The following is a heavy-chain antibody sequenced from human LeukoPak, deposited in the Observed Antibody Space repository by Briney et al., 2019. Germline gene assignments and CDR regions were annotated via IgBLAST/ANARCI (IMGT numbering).Heavy chain of an antibody. V-gene: IGHV3-48*03. CDR2: ISSRDNTI. CDR1: GFTFSSYE. J-gene: IGHJ4*02. D-gene: IGHD3-22*01. CDR3: ARDFHRRLYDSSGYYLY. Sequence: GGSLRLSCAASGFTFSSYEMNWVRQAPGKGLEWVSYISSRDNTIYYADSVKGRFTISRDNAKNSLYLQMNSLRAEDTAVYYCARDFHRRLYDSSGYYLYWGQGTLVTVSS.